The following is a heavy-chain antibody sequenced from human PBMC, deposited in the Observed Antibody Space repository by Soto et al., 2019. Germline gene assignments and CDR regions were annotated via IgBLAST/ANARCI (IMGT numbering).Heavy chain of an antibody. CDR2: IYYSGSI. CDR3: AKSLWDTSGWKTDY. J-gene: IGHJ4*02. Sequence: QVQLQESGPGLVKPSETLSLTCTVSGDSISSLYWSWIRQPPGKGLEWIGYIYYSGSINYNPSLKSRVTITVAPSKNQFSLRLSSVTAEDTAVYYCAKSLWDTSGWKTDYWGQGTLVTVSS. CDR1: GDSISSLY. V-gene: IGHV4-59*01. D-gene: IGHD6-19*01.